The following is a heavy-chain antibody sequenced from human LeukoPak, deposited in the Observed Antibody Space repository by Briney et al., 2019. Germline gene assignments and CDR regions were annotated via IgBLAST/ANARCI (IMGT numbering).Heavy chain of an antibody. V-gene: IGHV4-39*01. D-gene: IGHD3-10*01. Sequence: PSETLSLTCTVSGGSISSSSYYWGWIRQPPGKGLEWIGSIYYSGSTYYNPSLKSRVTISVDTSKNQFSLKLSSVTAADTAVYYCARPFYYYGSGNYYMDVWGKGTTVTVSS. J-gene: IGHJ6*03. CDR1: GGSISSSSYY. CDR2: IYYSGST. CDR3: ARPFYYYGSGNYYMDV.